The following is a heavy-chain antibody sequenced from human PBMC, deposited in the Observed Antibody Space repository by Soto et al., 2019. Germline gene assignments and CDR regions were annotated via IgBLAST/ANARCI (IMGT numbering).Heavy chain of an antibody. D-gene: IGHD3-10*01. V-gene: IGHV3-33*01. J-gene: IGHJ5*02. CDR2: IWYDGSNK. CDR1: GFTFSSYG. Sequence: GGSLRLSCAASGFTFSSYGMHWVRQAPGKGLEWVAVIWYDGSNKYYADSVKGRFTISRDNSKNTLYLQMNSLRAEDTAVYYCARAPEFNMVGNNWFDPWGQGTLVTVSS. CDR3: ARAPEFNMVGNNWFDP.